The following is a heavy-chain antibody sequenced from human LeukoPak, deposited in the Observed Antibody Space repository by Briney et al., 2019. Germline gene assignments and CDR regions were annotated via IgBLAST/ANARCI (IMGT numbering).Heavy chain of an antibody. V-gene: IGHV1-69*04. CDR1: GGTFSSYA. CDR2: IIPILGIA. Sequence: ASVKVSCKASGGTFSSYAISWVRQAPGQGLEWMGRIIPILGIANYAQKFQGRVTITADKSTSTAYMELSSLRSEDTAVYYCARARDYSTANWFDPWGQGTLVTVSS. CDR3: ARARDYSTANWFDP. D-gene: IGHD2-2*01. J-gene: IGHJ5*02.